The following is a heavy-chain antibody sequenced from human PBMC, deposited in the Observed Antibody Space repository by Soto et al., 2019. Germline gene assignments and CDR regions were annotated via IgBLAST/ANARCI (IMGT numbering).Heavy chain of an antibody. CDR3: VREEGDAFDI. CDR2: ISSRGSTS. V-gene: IGHV3-23*01. CDR1: GFTFSTYV. J-gene: IGHJ3*02. Sequence: EVQLLESGGGLVQPGGSLRLSCAASGFTFSTYVMSWVRQPPGKGLEWVSSISSRGSTSYYADSVKGRSSISRDNSKNTRYLQMTSLRAEDTAEYYGVREEGDAFDIWGQGTMVTVSS.